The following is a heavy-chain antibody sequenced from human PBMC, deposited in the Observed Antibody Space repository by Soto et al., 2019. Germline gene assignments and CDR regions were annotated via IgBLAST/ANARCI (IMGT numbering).Heavy chain of an antibody. CDR2: ISTHNGNT. D-gene: IGHD3-10*01. J-gene: IGHJ6*02. V-gene: IGHV1-18*01. CDR1: GYIFTSYG. Sequence: ASVKVSCKTSGYIFTSYGISWVRQAPGQGLEWMGWISTHNGNTNYAQKLQDRVTMTTDTSTSTAYMELRSLRSDDTAVYYCARENSYYGSGTYYFYGMDVWGHGTTVTAP. CDR3: ARENSYYGSGTYYFYGMDV.